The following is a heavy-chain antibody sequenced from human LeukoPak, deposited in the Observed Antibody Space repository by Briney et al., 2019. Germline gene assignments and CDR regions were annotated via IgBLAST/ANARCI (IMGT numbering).Heavy chain of an antibody. CDR1: GFTFSRYG. CDR2: IWHDGSTQ. Sequence: PGRSLRLSCAASGFTFSRYGMHWVRQAPGKGLEWVAAIWHDGSTQYYAGSVKGRFTISRDNSKNTLFLQMYSLRAEDTAVYYCARSNYGGYTYGVFDIWGQGTMVTVSS. CDR3: ARSNYGGYTYGVFDI. D-gene: IGHD5-18*01. V-gene: IGHV3-33*01. J-gene: IGHJ3*02.